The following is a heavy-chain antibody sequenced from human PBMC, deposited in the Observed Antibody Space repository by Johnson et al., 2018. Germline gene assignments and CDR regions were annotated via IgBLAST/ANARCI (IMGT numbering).Heavy chain of an antibody. Sequence: QVQLVQSGGGVVQPGRSLRLSCAASGFTFSSYAMHWVRQAPGKGLQWVSGISYDGSNAKYAESVKGRRTISRENSKNTLYLQMNSLRAEDTAVYYCARDAKGGYDFWSDSYYYYYRDVWGKGTRVTVTS. V-gene: IGHV3-30-3*01. CDR2: ISYDGSNA. D-gene: IGHD3-3*01. J-gene: IGHJ6*03. CDR1: GFTFSSYA. CDR3: ARDAKGGYDFWSDSYYYYYRDV.